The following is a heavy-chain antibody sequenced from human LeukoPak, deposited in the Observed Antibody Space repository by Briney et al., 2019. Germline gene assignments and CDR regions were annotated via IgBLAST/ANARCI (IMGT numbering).Heavy chain of an antibody. J-gene: IGHJ6*03. CDR2: IYYSGST. CDR3: ARIRPISGVVQSKGYYYMDV. V-gene: IGHV4-39*07. D-gene: IGHD3-3*01. Sequence: PSETLSLTCTVSGGSISSSSYYWGWIRQPPGKGLEWIGSIYYSGSTYYNPSLKSRVTISVDTSKNQFSLKLSSVTAADTAVYYCARIRPISGVVQSKGYYYMDVWGKGTTVTVSS. CDR1: GGSISSSSYY.